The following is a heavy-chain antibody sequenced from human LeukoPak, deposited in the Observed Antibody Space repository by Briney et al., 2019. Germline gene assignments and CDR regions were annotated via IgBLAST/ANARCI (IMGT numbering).Heavy chain of an antibody. CDR2: INGDYST. Sequence: PGGSLRLSCAASGFTVSTSYMSWVRQAPGKGLEWVSVINGDYSTYYADSVKGRFTISRDNSKNTLYLQMNSLRVEDTAVYYCARGPSGVTFDYWGQGTLVTVSS. V-gene: IGHV3-53*01. CDR1: GFTVSTSY. CDR3: ARGPSGVTFDY. D-gene: IGHD5-18*01. J-gene: IGHJ4*02.